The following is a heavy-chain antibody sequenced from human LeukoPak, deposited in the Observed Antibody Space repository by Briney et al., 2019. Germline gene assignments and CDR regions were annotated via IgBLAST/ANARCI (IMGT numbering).Heavy chain of an antibody. CDR3: ARWRYFDWFEGFDP. CDR2: IYPGDSDT. Sequence: GESLKISCKGSGYSFTSYWIGWVRQMPGKGLEWMGIIYPGDSDTRYSPSFQGQVTISAEKSISTAYLQWSSLKASDTALYYCARWRYFDWFEGFDPWWQRTLATVSS. CDR1: GYSFTSYW. J-gene: IGHJ5*02. D-gene: IGHD3-9*01. V-gene: IGHV5-51*01.